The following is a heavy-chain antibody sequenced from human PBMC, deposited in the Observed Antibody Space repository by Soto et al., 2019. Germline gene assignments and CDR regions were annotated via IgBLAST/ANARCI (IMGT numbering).Heavy chain of an antibody. V-gene: IGHV3-9*01. CDR1: GFTFDDYA. CDR2: ISWDSGTI. D-gene: IGHD3-16*01. Sequence: EVQLLESGGGLVQPGRSLRLSCAASGFTFDDYAMHWVRQAPGKGLEWVSVISWDSGTIAYADSVKGRFTISRDNAKNSLYLRMNSLRAEDSAFDYGAKDIGLLYNGFDRWVQGILVNVSS. CDR3: AKDIGLLYNGFDR. J-gene: IGHJ5*02.